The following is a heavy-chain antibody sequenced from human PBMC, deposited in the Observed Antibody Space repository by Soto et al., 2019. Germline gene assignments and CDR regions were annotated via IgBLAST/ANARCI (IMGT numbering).Heavy chain of an antibody. J-gene: IGHJ3*02. CDR3: AAAHEPRGLYCSGGSCYYTDAFDI. CDR1: GFTFTSSA. Sequence: ASVKVSCKASGFTFTSSAMQWVRQARGQRLEWIGWIVVGSGNTNYAQKFQERVTITRDMSTSTAYMELSSLRSEDTAVYYCAAAHEPRGLYCSGGSCYYTDAFDIWGQGTMVTVSS. V-gene: IGHV1-58*02. D-gene: IGHD2-15*01. CDR2: IVVGSGNT.